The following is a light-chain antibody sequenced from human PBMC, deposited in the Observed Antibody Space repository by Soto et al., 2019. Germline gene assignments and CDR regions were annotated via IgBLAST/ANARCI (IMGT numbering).Light chain of an antibody. CDR2: AAS. Sequence: DIPLTQSPSFLSASVGDRVTITCRASQGISNFLAWYQQKPGKAPKLLIFAASSLQSGVPSRFSGSGSGTEFTLTITSLQPEDFATYCCQQFHSYPRTFGQGTKVEIK. J-gene: IGKJ1*01. CDR1: QGISNF. CDR3: QQFHSYPRT. V-gene: IGKV1-9*01.